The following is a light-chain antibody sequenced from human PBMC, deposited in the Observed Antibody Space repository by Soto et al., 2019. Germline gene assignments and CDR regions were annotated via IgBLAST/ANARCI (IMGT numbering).Light chain of an antibody. J-gene: IGLJ3*02. V-gene: IGLV2-14*01. CDR3: SSFTSSSTWV. CDR1: SSDIGRYDY. CDR2: EVI. Sequence: QSALTQPASVSGSPGQSITISCTGTSSDIGRYDYVSWFQQHPGRAPKLLIYEVINRPSGVSIRFSGSKSGSTASLTISGLQAEDEADVYCSSFTSSSTWVFGGGTKLTVL.